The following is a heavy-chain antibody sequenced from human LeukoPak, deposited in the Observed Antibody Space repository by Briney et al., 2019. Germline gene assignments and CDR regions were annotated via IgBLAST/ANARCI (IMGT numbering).Heavy chain of an antibody. CDR2: TYFRSKWYY. V-gene: IGHV6-1*01. D-gene: IGHD1-14*01. J-gene: IGHJ4*02. CDR1: GDSVSSKTAT. Sequence: SQTLSLTCAISGDSVSSKTATWNWIRQSPSRGLKWLGRTYFRSKWYYDYAMSVKGRVSISPDTSKNHFSLHLDSVTPEDTAVYYRARDHWYDILSFDYWGQGTVVTVSS. CDR3: ARDHWYDILSFDY.